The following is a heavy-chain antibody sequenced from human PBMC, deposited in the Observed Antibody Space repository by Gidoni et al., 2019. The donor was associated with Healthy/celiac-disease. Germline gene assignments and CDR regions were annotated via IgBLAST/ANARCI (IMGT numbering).Heavy chain of an antibody. V-gene: IGHV3-23*01. Sequence: VQLLGSGGGFVQPGGSLRVPCAASGFTFSSYAMRWVWQAPGKGLVWVSAISGSGGSTYYADSVKGRFTISRDKSKNTLYLQMNSLRAEDTAVYYCAKGSSGPDYWGQGTLVTVSS. D-gene: IGHD3-10*01. CDR1: GFTFSSYA. CDR2: ISGSGGST. J-gene: IGHJ4*02. CDR3: AKGSSGPDY.